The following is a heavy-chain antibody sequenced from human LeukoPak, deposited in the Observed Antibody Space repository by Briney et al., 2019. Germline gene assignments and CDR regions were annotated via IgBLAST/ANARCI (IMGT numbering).Heavy chain of an antibody. Sequence: ASVKVSCKASGSTLTRFGISRVRQAPGQGLEWMGWISAYNGNTNYGQNFQDRVTITTDTSTSTAYMELRSLRSEDTAVYYCARGIQNDYWGQGTLVTVSS. CDR1: GSTLTRFG. J-gene: IGHJ4*02. V-gene: IGHV1-18*01. CDR2: ISAYNGNT. CDR3: ARGIQNDY.